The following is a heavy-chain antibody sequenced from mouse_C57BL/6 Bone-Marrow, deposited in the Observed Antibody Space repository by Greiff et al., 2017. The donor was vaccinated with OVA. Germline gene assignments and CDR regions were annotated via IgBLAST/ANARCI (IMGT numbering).Heavy chain of an antibody. CDR3: TYYYGSSYWFAY. Sequence: EVMLVESGGGLVQPGGSMKLSCVASGFTFSNYWMNWVRQSPEKGLEWVAQIRLKSDNYATHYAESVKGRFTISRDDSKSSVYLQMNNLRAEDTGIYYCTYYYGSSYWFAYWGQGTLVTVSA. CDR2: IRLKSDNYAT. J-gene: IGHJ3*01. CDR1: GFTFSNYW. V-gene: IGHV6-3*01. D-gene: IGHD1-1*01.